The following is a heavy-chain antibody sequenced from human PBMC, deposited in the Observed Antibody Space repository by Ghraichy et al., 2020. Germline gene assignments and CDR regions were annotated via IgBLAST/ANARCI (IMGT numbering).Heavy chain of an antibody. CDR2: ISAYNGNT. CDR3: ASTDDTGSTHDY. D-gene: IGHD3-10*01. Sequence: ASVKVSCKASGYTFTSYGISWVRQAPGQGLEWMGWISAYNGNTNYAQKLQGRVTMTTDTSTSTAYMELRSLRSDDTAVYYCASTDDTGSTHDYWGQGTLVTVSS. CDR1: GYTFTSYG. J-gene: IGHJ4*02. V-gene: IGHV1-18*04.